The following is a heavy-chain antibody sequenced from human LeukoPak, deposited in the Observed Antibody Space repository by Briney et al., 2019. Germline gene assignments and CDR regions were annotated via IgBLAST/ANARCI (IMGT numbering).Heavy chain of an antibody. D-gene: IGHD4-11*01. Sequence: SETLSLTCTVSGGSITTYYWSWIRQPPGKRLEWMGYIYYTGTTNYNPSFKSRVTISVDTSKNQFSLRVNSVIDADTAVYYCARLHYSKDGISRPSMDVWGRGTTVIVSS. CDR1: GGSITTYY. J-gene: IGHJ6*03. V-gene: IGHV4-59*08. CDR2: IYYTGTT. CDR3: ARLHYSKDGISRPSMDV.